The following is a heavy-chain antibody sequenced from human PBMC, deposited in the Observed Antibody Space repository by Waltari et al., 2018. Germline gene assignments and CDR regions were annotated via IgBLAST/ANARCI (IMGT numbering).Heavy chain of an antibody. V-gene: IGHV3-53*04. CDR3: ARDFVTTTAMDV. J-gene: IGHJ6*02. Sequence: SGGGLVQPGGSLRLSCAASGFTVRGNYLSWVRHAPGKGLEWVSILSGGGTTYYADSVKGRFTISRHSSNNTLYLQMNNLRTEDTAVYYCARDFVTTTAMDVWGQGTTVTVSS. D-gene: IGHD4-17*01. CDR2: LSGGGTT. CDR1: GFTVRGNY.